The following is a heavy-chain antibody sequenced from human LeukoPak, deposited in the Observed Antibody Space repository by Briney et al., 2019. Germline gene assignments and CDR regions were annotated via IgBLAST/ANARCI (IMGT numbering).Heavy chain of an antibody. V-gene: IGHV3-30*01. CDR2: ISYDGSNK. D-gene: IGHD4-11*01. J-gene: IGHJ4*02. CDR3: ARDPSPMATVTTYYFDY. Sequence: GGSLRLSCAASGFTFSSYAMHWVRQAPGKGLEWVAVISYDGSNKYYADSVKGRFTISRDNSKNTLYLQMNSLRAEDTAVHYCARDPSPMATVTTYYFDYWGQGTLVTVSS. CDR1: GFTFSSYA.